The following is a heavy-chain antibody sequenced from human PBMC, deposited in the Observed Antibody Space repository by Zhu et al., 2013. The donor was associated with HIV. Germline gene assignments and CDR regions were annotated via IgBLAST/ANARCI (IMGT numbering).Heavy chain of an antibody. J-gene: IGHJ6*02. V-gene: IGHV1-18*01. CDR2: ISTYNDNT. D-gene: IGHD1-26*01. Sequence: QVQLAQSGGEVKKPGASVKVSCKASGYAFTLYGITWVRQAPGQGREWMGWISTYNDNTNYAQNLQDRVTMTSDTSTNTAYMELRRLRSDDTAVYYCARGLSGATRGMDVWGQGTTVTVSS. CDR1: GYAFTLYG. CDR3: ARGLSGATRGMDV.